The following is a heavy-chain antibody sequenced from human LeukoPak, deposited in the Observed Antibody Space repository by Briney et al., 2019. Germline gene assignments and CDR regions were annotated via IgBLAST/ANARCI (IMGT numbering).Heavy chain of an antibody. D-gene: IGHD5-18*01. V-gene: IGHV4-4*09. CDR3: ARHGRGYSYGSYYYYYMDV. CDR1: GVSISSYY. CDR2: IYTGGST. Sequence: SETPSLTCTVSGVSISSYYRSWIRPPPGKGLEWIRYIYTGGSTNYNPSLKGRVTISGDTSKNQFSLKLSSVTAADTALYSCARHGRGYSYGSYYYYYMDVWGKGTTVTVSS. J-gene: IGHJ6*03.